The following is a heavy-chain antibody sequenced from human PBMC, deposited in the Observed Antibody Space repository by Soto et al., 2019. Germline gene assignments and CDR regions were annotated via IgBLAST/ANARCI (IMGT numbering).Heavy chain of an antibody. V-gene: IGHV3-43*01. J-gene: IGHJ6*02. CDR1: GFTFDDYT. CDR3: AKAIPGLADYYYYGMDV. D-gene: IGHD6-6*01. Sequence: GGSLRLSCAASGFTFDDYTMHWVRQAPGKGLEWVSLISWDGGSTYYADSVKGRFTISRDNSKNSLYLQMNSLRTEDTALYYCAKAIPGLADYYYYGMDVWGQGTTVTVSS. CDR2: ISWDGGST.